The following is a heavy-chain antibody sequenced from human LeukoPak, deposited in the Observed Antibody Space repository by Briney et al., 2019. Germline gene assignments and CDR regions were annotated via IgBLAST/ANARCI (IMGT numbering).Heavy chain of an antibody. CDR2: INPNSGGT. V-gene: IGHV1-2*04. D-gene: IGHD3-10*01. CDR3: ARDFGGSGSYSDAFDI. CDR1: GYTFTGYY. Sequence: ASVKVSCKASGYTFTGYYMHWVRQAPGQGLEWMGWINPNSGGTNYAQKFQGWVTMTRDTSISTAYMELSRLRSDDTAVYYCARDFGGSGSYSDAFDIWGQGTMVTVSS. J-gene: IGHJ3*02.